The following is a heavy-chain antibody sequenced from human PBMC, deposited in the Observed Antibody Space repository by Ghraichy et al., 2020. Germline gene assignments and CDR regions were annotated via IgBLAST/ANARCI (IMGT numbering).Heavy chain of an antibody. J-gene: IGHJ4*02. CDR2: IDGGGHRT. Sequence: LSLTCAASGFTFSNYAMNWVRQAPGKGLEWVAVIDGGGHRTYYADSVKGRFTISRDNSKYTLYLQMNGLRPEHTAVYYCAKGRLPGGVDWTFDSWGQGTLVIVSS. CDR1: GFTFSNYA. D-gene: IGHD3-9*01. V-gene: IGHV3-23*01. CDR3: AKGRLPGGVDWTFDS.